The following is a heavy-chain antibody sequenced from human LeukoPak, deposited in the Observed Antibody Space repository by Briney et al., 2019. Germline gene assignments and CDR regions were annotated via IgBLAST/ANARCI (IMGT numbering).Heavy chain of an antibody. D-gene: IGHD3-10*01. Sequence: GGSLRLSCAASGFTVSSNYMSWVRQAPGKGLEWVSVIYSGGSTYYADSVKGRFTISRDNSKNTLYLQMNSLRAEDTAVYYCASLSITMDDAFDIWGQGTMVTVSS. J-gene: IGHJ3*02. V-gene: IGHV3-66*01. CDR2: IYSGGST. CDR1: GFTVSSNY. CDR3: ASLSITMDDAFDI.